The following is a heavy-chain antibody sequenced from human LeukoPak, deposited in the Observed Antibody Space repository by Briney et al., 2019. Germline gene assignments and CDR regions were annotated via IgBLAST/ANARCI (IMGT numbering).Heavy chain of an antibody. CDR2: IYYTGSA. J-gene: IGHJ4*02. CDR3: ARGPTRYYFDY. Sequence: SETLSPTCTVSGGSISNYYWSWIRQPAGKGLESIGRIYYTGSAKYNPSLKSRVTISVDTSKNQFSLNLTSVTAADTALYYCARGPTRYYFDYWGQGTLVTVSS. V-gene: IGHV4-4*07. D-gene: IGHD1-1*01. CDR1: GGSISNYY.